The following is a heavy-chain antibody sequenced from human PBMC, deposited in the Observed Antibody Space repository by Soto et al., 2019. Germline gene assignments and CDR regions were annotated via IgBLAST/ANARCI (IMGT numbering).Heavy chain of an antibody. V-gene: IGHV4-39*01. CDR2: IYYSGST. CDR3: ARDYDSSGDY. D-gene: IGHD3-22*01. Sequence: QLQLQESGPGLVKPSETLSLTCTVSGGSISTSSYYWGWIRQPPGKGLEWIGSIYYSGSTYYNPSLKSRVTISVETSKNQFSLKLSSVTAADTAVYYCARDYDSSGDYWGQGTLVTVSS. J-gene: IGHJ4*02. CDR1: GGSISTSSYY.